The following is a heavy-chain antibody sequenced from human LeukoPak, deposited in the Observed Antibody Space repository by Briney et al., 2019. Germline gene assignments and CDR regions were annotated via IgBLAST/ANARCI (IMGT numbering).Heavy chain of an antibody. CDR1: GGSLSSGGYY. Sequence: SQTLSLTCTVSGGSLSSGGYYWIWIRQPPGKGLEWIGYIYHSGSTYYNPSLKSRVTISVDRSKNQFSLKLSSVTAADTAVYYCARDRLRWELLPAFDIWGQGTMVTVSS. D-gene: IGHD1-26*01. J-gene: IGHJ3*02. V-gene: IGHV4-30-2*01. CDR2: IYHSGST. CDR3: ARDRLRWELLPAFDI.